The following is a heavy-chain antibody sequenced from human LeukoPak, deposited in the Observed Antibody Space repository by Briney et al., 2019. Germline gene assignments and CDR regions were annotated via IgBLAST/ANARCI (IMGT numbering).Heavy chain of an antibody. CDR3: ARRFNAFDI. Sequence: SETLSLTCTVSGGSISSYYWSWIRQPPGKGLEWIGYIYTSGSTNYNPSLKSRVTISVDTSKNQFSLKLSSVTAADTAVYCCARRFNAFDIWGQGTIVTVSS. V-gene: IGHV4-4*09. D-gene: IGHD3-16*01. CDR2: IYTSGST. J-gene: IGHJ3*02. CDR1: GGSISSYY.